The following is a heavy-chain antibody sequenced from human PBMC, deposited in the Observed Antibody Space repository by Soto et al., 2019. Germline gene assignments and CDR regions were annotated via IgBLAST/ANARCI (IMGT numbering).Heavy chain of an antibody. V-gene: IGHV4-59*01. CDR1: GGSISNYY. CDR2: IFYSGST. Sequence: QVQLQESGPGLVKPSETLSLTCTVSGGSISNYYWSWIRQPPGMGLEWIGYIFYSGSTNCNPSLKSRVTISVDASKNQFSLNLSSVTAADTAVYYCARHSSSARGWFDPWGQGTLVTVSS. CDR3: ARHSSSARGWFDP. D-gene: IGHD2-2*01. J-gene: IGHJ5*02.